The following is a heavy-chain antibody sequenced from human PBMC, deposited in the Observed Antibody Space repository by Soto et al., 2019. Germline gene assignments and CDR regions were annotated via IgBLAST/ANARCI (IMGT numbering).Heavy chain of an antibody. CDR3: ARYNYGPLDY. V-gene: IGHV1-2*02. D-gene: IGHD3-16*01. CDR2: VDPRSGDR. CDR1: GYTFTDLY. J-gene: IGHJ4*02. Sequence: QVQLVQSGAELKKPGASVMVSCKPSGYTFTDLYIHWVRQAPGQGLEWMGWVDPRSGDRRNTQKFQGRVTMSRDTATSTVYMELNSLTSDDTAVYYCARYNYGPLDYWGQGTLVTVSS.